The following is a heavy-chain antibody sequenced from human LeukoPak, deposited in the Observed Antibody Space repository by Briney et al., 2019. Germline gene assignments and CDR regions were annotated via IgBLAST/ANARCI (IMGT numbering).Heavy chain of an antibody. CDR3: ASRGYCSSTSCADY. CDR1: GGSISSYY. CDR2: IYYSGST. V-gene: IGHV4-59*08. Sequence: SETLSLTCTVSGGSISSYYWSWIRQPPGKGLEWIGYIYYSGSTYYNPSLKSRVTISVDTSKNQFSLKLSSVTAADTAVYYCASRGYCSSTSCADYWGQGTLVTVSS. J-gene: IGHJ4*02. D-gene: IGHD2-2*01.